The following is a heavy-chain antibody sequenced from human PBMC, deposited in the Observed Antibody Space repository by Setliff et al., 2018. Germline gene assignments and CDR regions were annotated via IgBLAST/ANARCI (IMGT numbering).Heavy chain of an antibody. D-gene: IGHD2-8*01. Sequence: SVKVSCKASGGTFNSYAISWVRQAPGQGLEWMGGIIPIFGSANYARKFQGRVTVTADESTSTAYMEVSSLRYEDTAIYYCAKDRVNDGVWDFDSWGQGTLVTVSS. J-gene: IGHJ4*02. CDR1: GGTFNSYA. CDR3: AKDRVNDGVWDFDS. CDR2: IIPIFGSA. V-gene: IGHV1-69*13.